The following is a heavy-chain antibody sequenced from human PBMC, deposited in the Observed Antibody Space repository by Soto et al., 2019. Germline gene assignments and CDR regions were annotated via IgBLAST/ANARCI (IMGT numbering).Heavy chain of an antibody. Sequence: PGGSLRLSCTASVFTFSSYEMNWVRQARGKGLEWVSYISSSGSTIYYADSVKGRFTISRDNAKNSLYLQMSSLRAEDTAVYYCAREKDYYDSSGYYQNDAFDIWGQGTTVTVSS. CDR2: ISSSGSTI. J-gene: IGHJ3*02. V-gene: IGHV3-48*03. D-gene: IGHD3-22*01. CDR3: AREKDYYDSSGYYQNDAFDI. CDR1: VFTFSSYE.